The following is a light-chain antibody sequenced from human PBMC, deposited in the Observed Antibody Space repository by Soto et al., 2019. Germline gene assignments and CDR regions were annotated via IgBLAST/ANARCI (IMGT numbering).Light chain of an antibody. CDR2: RIF. CDR3: MHYYSLPWT. V-gene: IGKV3-15*01. Sequence: EIVMTQSPGTVSVFPGETVTLSCRASQSVSGYLDWFHQKPGQAPRLFLLRIFTRAIGVPARFSGSGSETAFILTCSGLKSEDAGVDYCMHYYSLPWTVGQGTKVEIK. J-gene: IGKJ1*01. CDR1: QSVSGY.